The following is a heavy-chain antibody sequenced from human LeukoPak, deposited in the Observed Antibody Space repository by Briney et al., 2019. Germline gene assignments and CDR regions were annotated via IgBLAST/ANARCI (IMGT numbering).Heavy chain of an antibody. Sequence: PGGSLRLSCAASGFTFSSYWMSWVRQAPGKGLEWVVNIKQDGSEKYYVDSGKGRFTISRDNAKNSLYLQMNSLRAEDTAVYYCARARYDQSSQTIDHWGQGTLVTVSS. CDR2: IKQDGSEK. J-gene: IGHJ4*02. V-gene: IGHV3-7*01. CDR1: GFTFSSYW. CDR3: ARARYDQSSQTIDH. D-gene: IGHD1-14*01.